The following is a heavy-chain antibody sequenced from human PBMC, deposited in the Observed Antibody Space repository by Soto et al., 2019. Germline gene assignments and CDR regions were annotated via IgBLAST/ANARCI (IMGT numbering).Heavy chain of an antibody. CDR3: ARVMAYEQQLVPFDY. Sequence: QVQLVQSGAEVKKPGASVKVSCKTSGYTFIGYYLNWVRQATGQGLEWMGWVNPHTGGTHYAQKFDGRVTMTRDTSTYTAYMELSCLKFDDTATYFCARVMAYEQQLVPFDYGGKGTLVTVSS. CDR1: GYTFIGYY. D-gene: IGHD6-13*01. J-gene: IGHJ4*02. CDR2: VNPHTGGT. V-gene: IGHV1-2*02.